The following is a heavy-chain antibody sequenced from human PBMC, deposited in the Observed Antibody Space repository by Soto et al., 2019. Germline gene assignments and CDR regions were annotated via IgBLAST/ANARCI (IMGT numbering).Heavy chain of an antibody. Sequence: SETLSLTCTVSGGSVSSGDYYWSWIRQPPGKGLEWIGYIYYSGSTYYNPSLKSRVTISVDTSKNQFSLKLSSVTAADTAVYYCALVRYGPFQLLYYYGMDVWRQGTTVS. CDR2: IYYSGST. CDR3: ALVRYGPFQLLYYYGMDV. CDR1: GGSVSSGDYY. D-gene: IGHD1-26*01. V-gene: IGHV4-30-4*01. J-gene: IGHJ6*02.